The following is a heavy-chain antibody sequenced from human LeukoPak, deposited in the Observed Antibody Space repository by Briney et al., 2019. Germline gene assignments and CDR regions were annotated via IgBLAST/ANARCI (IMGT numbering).Heavy chain of an antibody. Sequence: GGSLRLSCAASAFTFSNAWMSWVRQAPGKGLEWVGRIKSKTDGGTTDFAAPVKGRFTISRDDSKNTLYLQMNSLKTEDTAVYYCTTEAYYYDSGAIKYFDYWGQGTLVTVSS. CDR1: AFTFSNAW. CDR3: TTEAYYYDSGAIKYFDY. CDR2: IKSKTDGGTT. D-gene: IGHD3-22*01. J-gene: IGHJ4*02. V-gene: IGHV3-15*01.